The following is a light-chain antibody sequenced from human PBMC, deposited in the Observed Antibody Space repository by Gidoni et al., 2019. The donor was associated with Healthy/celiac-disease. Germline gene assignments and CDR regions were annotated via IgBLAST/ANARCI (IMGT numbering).Light chain of an antibody. Sequence: EIVLTQSPATLSLSPGARATLSCRASQSVSSYLAWNQQKPGQAPRLLIYDASNRATGIPARFSGSGSGTDFTLTISSLEPEDFAVYYCQQRSNWPPFTFXPXTKVDIK. CDR3: QQRSNWPPFT. CDR1: QSVSSY. V-gene: IGKV3-11*01. J-gene: IGKJ3*01. CDR2: DAS.